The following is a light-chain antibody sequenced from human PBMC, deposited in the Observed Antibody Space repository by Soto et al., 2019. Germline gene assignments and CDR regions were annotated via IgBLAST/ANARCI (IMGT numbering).Light chain of an antibody. CDR2: GAS. V-gene: IGKV3-20*01. CDR3: QQYGNSQYT. CDR1: QSVSSDY. Sequence: EVVLAQSPVTLSLSPGERATLSCRASQSVSSDYLVWYQQKPGQAPRLLIYGASSRATGIPDRFSGSGSGTDFTLTISRLEPEDFAVYYCQQYGNSQYTFGQGTKLEIK. J-gene: IGKJ2*01.